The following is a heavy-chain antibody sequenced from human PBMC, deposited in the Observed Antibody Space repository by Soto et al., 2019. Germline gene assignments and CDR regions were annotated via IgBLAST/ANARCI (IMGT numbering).Heavy chain of an antibody. CDR1: GFSFSSYT. D-gene: IGHD4-17*01. V-gene: IGHV3-21*01. CDR3: ARDRSANYGGHDLVLDY. Sequence: GGSLRLSCAASGFSFSSYTMNWVRQAPGKGLEWVSLLSSSNSFIYYADSVKGRFTISRDNAKNSLYLQMNSLRAEDTAVYYCARDRSANYGGHDLVLDYWGHGTLVTVSS. CDR2: LSSSNSFI. J-gene: IGHJ4*01.